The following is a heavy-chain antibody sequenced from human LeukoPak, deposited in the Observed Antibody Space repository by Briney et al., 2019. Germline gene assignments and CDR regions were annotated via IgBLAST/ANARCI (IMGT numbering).Heavy chain of an antibody. J-gene: IGHJ4*02. V-gene: IGHV3-48*02. D-gene: IGHD1-1*01. Sequence: GGSLRLSCAASGFTFSSYSMNWVRQAPGKGLEWVSYISSTSSTIYYADSVKGRFTISRDNAKNSLCLQMNSLRDEDTAVYYCARDLTTGYHFDYWGLGSLVTASS. CDR2: ISSTSSTI. CDR1: GFTFSSYS. CDR3: ARDLTTGYHFDY.